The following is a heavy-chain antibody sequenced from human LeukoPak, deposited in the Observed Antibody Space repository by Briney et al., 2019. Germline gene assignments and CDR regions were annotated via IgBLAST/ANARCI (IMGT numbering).Heavy chain of an antibody. CDR2: IYYSGST. Sequence: SETLSLTCTVSGGAISRYYWSWIRQPPGKGLEWIGYIYYSGSTNYNPSLKSRVTISVDTSKNQFSLKLSSVTAADTAVYYCASGAYSYYYMDVWGKGTTVTISS. CDR1: GGAISRYY. CDR3: ASGAYSYYYMDV. D-gene: IGHD1-26*01. J-gene: IGHJ6*03. V-gene: IGHV4-59*01.